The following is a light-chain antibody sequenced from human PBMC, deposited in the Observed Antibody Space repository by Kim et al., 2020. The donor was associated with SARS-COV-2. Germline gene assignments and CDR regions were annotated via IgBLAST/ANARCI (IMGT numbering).Light chain of an antibody. CDR3: MQGTHWLYT. CDR1: QSLVYSDGNTY. Sequence: DAMMTQSPLSLPVTLGQPASISCRSSQSLVYSDGNTYLNWFQQRPGQSPRRLIHRVSNRDSGVPDRFGGSGSGTDFTLKISRVEAEDVGVYYCMQGTHWLYTFGQGTKLEI. J-gene: IGKJ2*01. CDR2: RVS. V-gene: IGKV2-30*01.